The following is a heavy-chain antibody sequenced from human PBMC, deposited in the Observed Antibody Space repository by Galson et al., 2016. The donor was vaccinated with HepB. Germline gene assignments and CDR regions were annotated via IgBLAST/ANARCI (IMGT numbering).Heavy chain of an antibody. CDR1: GGSFNEYY. CDR3: ARGFPPAVSIAANFSYYYGMDV. CDR2: INHSGRT. D-gene: IGHD6-25*01. V-gene: IGHV4-34*01. Sequence: TLSLTCAVYGGSFNEYYWDWIRQSPGKGLEWTGQINHSGRTSHNPSLQSRVTISVDTSKKQFSLRLSSVTAADTSVYFCARGFPPAVSIAANFSYYYGMDVWGKGTAVTVSS. J-gene: IGHJ6*04.